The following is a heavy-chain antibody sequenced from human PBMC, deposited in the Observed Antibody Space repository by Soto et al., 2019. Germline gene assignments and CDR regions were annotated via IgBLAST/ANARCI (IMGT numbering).Heavy chain of an antibody. CDR3: VRRNVSASGIDWFDP. CDR1: GYTFTSYG. V-gene: IGHV1-3*01. J-gene: IGHJ5*02. Sequence: GASVKVSCKASGYTFTSYGIHWVRQAPGQRLERMGWINAVNGDTNCSPKFQGRVTITRDTSASTHYMELSSLRSEDTAVYYCVRRNVSASGIDWFDPWGQGTLVTVYS. D-gene: IGHD6-13*01. CDR2: INAVNGDT.